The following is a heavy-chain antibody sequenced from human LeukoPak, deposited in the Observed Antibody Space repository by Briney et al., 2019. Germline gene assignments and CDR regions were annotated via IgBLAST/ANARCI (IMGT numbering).Heavy chain of an antibody. CDR2: IYSGGST. J-gene: IGHJ4*02. V-gene: IGHV3-66*01. D-gene: IGHD4-23*01. Sequence: GGSLRLSCAASGFTVSSNYMSWVRQAPGKGLEWVSVIYSGGSTYYADSVKGRFSISRDNSKNTLYLQMNSLRAEDTAVYYCALTEYGGNPLDYWGQGTLVTVSS. CDR1: GFTVSSNY. CDR3: ALTEYGGNPLDY.